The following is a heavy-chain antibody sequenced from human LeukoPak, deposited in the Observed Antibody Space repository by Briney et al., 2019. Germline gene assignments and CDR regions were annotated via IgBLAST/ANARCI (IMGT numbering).Heavy chain of an antibody. V-gene: IGHV3-23*01. J-gene: IGHJ4*02. CDR1: GLTFSSYA. CDR2: ISGDGTRT. CDR3: AKWPEGAMDYFDY. Sequence: GSLRLSCAASGLTFSSYAMSWVRQAPGKGLEWVSAISGDGTRTYYADSVKGRFTISRDNSKNTLYLEMSSLRVEDTAIYYCAKWPEGAMDYFDYWGQGTLVTVSS. D-gene: IGHD3-16*01.